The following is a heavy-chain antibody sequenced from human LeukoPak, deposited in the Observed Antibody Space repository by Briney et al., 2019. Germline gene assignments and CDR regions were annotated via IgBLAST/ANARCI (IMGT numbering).Heavy chain of an antibody. D-gene: IGHD3-10*01. CDR1: GFTFSSYA. CDR2: ISGGST. Sequence: PGGSLRLSCAASGFTFSSYAMNWVRQAPGKGLEWVSSISGGSTYYPDSVRGRFTISRDNSKNTLYLQMNSLRAEDTAVYYCAKDSGSYYRGPFDYWGQGTLVTVSS. CDR3: AKDSGSYYRGPFDY. J-gene: IGHJ4*02. V-gene: IGHV3-23*01.